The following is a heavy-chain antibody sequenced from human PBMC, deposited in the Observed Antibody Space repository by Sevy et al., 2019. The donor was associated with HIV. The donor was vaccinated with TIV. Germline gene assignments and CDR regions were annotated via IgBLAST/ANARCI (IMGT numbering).Heavy chain of an antibody. V-gene: IGHV4-59*01. CDR1: NGSISSYL. CDR2: IHDSGKT. Sequence: SETLSLTCTVSNGSISSYLWSWIRQPPGKGLEWIGYIHDSGKTNYNPSLKSRVTISMDTSNNQFSLKVNSVTAADSAVYYCARSGYSYGHLKLLDYRGQGTLVTVSS. CDR3: ARSGYSYGHLKLLDY. D-gene: IGHD5-18*01. J-gene: IGHJ4*02.